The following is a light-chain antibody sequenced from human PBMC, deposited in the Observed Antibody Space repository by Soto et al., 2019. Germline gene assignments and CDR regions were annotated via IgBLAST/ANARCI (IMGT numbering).Light chain of an antibody. CDR1: SSDGGRYNY. CDR2: EVS. V-gene: IGLV2-14*01. Sequence: QSALTPPASVYGSPGQSITISCNGTSSDGGRYNYVAWFQQHPGKAPKLMIFEVSTQPSGVSNRFSGSKSGNTASLTISGLQIEDEADYYFCSYTSSTSAVFGGGTKLTVL. CDR3: CSYTSSTSAV. J-gene: IGLJ2*01.